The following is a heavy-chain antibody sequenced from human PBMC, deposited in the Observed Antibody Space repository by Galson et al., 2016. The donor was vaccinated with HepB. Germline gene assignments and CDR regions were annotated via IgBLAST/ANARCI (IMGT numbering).Heavy chain of an antibody. Sequence: SETLSLTCTVSDGSISSSGYYWGWIRQPPGKGLEWIGSIYYSGSTYYNPSLKSRVTISVDTSKNQFSLKLRSVTAADTAVYYCATWGGIRDYGESVYYYYYYYMDVWGKGTTVTVSS. V-gene: IGHV4-39*01. D-gene: IGHD4-17*01. CDR2: IYYSGST. CDR1: DGSISSSGYY. J-gene: IGHJ6*03. CDR3: ATWGGIRDYGESVYYYYYYYMDV.